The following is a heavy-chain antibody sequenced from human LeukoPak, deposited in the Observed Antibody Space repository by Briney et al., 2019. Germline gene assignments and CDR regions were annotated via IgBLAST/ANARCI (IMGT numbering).Heavy chain of an antibody. V-gene: IGHV3-33*01. CDR1: GFTFSSYD. CDR2: IWYDGSNK. CDR3: ARDYAHSYGQFDY. Sequence: PGGSLRLSCAASGFTFSSYDMHWVRQAPGKGLEWVAVIWYDGSNKYFADSVKGRLTISRDNSKNTLFLQMNTLRAEDTALYYCARDYAHSYGQFDYWGQGTLVTVSS. D-gene: IGHD2-2*01. J-gene: IGHJ4*02.